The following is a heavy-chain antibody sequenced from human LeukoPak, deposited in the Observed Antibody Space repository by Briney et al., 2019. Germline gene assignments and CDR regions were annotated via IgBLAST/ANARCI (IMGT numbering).Heavy chain of an antibody. Sequence: GASVKVSCKASGYTFTSYGISWVRQAPGQGLEWMGGIIPIFGTANYAQKFQGRVTITTDESTSTAYIELRSLRSDDTAVYYCAREEGVAAAPAWGQGTLVTVSS. CDR1: GYTFTSYG. D-gene: IGHD6-13*01. CDR2: IIPIFGTA. J-gene: IGHJ5*02. V-gene: IGHV1-69*05. CDR3: AREEGVAAAPA.